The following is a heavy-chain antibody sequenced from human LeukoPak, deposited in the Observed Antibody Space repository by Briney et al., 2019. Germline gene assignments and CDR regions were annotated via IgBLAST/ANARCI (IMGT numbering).Heavy chain of an antibody. CDR3: ARDLTEVVVVTAILHDAFDI. CDR2: ISAYNGNT. J-gene: IGHJ3*02. D-gene: IGHD2-21*02. Sequence: ASVKVSCKASGYTFTSYGISWVRQAPGQGLEWMGWISAYNGNTNYARKFQGRVTMTTDTSTSTAYMELRSLRSDDTAVYYCARDLTEVVVVTAILHDAFDIWGQGTMVTVSS. CDR1: GYTFTSYG. V-gene: IGHV1-18*01.